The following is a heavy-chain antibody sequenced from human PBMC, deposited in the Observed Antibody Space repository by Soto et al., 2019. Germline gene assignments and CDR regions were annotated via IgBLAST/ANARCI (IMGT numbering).Heavy chain of an antibody. Sequence: GGSLRLSCAASGFTFDDYAMHWVRQAPGKGLEWVSGISWNSGSIGYADSVKGRFTISRDNAKNSLYLQMNSLRAEDTAVYYCARGRGPEATQHFDYWGQGSLVTVSS. D-gene: IGHD5-12*01. CDR1: GFTFDDYA. J-gene: IGHJ4*02. V-gene: IGHV3-9*01. CDR2: ISWNSGSI. CDR3: ARGRGPEATQHFDY.